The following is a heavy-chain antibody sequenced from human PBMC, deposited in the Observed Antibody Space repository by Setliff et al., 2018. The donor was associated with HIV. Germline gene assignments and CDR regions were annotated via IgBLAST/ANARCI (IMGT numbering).Heavy chain of an antibody. J-gene: IGHJ4*02. CDR3: VPHYHVE. Sequence: GGSLSLSCAASGFRFTTYWMSWVRQAPGKGLEWLANVKQDGSEQYYLDSVRGRFTISRDNAKNSLYLQMNSLRGEDTAVYFCVPHYHVEWGQGTLVTVSS. V-gene: IGHV3-7*01. CDR2: VKQDGSEQ. CDR1: GFRFTTYW. D-gene: IGHD3-10*01.